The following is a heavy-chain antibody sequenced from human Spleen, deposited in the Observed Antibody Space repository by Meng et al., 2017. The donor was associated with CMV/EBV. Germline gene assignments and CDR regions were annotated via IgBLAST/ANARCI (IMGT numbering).Heavy chain of an antibody. Sequence: GESLKISCAASGFTFSSYAMSWVRQAPGKGLEWVSAISGSGGFTYYADSVKGRFIISRDHSKNTLYLQMNSLRAEDTAVYYCAKGHWMASSGWYYFDYWGQGTLVTVSS. CDR2: ISGSGGFT. D-gene: IGHD6-19*01. V-gene: IGHV3-23*01. CDR3: AKGHWMASSGWYYFDY. J-gene: IGHJ4*02. CDR1: GFTFSSYA.